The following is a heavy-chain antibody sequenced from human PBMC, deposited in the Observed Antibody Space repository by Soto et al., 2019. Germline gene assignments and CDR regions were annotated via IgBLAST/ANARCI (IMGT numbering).Heavy chain of an antibody. CDR1: GYSFTSYW. Sequence: NHGESLKISCKGSGYSFTSYWISWVRQMPGKGLEWMGRSDPSDSYTNYSPSFQGHVTISADKSISTAYLQWSSLKASDTAMYYCASPTYGSGSYYSYYYYGMDVWGQGTTVTVSS. V-gene: IGHV5-10-1*01. J-gene: IGHJ6*02. D-gene: IGHD3-10*01. CDR2: SDPSDSYT. CDR3: ASPTYGSGSYYSYYYYGMDV.